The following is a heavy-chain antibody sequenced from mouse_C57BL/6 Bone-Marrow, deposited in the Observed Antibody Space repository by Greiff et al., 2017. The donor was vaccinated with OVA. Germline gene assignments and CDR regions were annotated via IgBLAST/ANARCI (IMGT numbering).Heavy chain of an antibody. V-gene: IGHV14-4*01. CDR1: GFNIKDDY. CDR2: IDPENGDT. Sequence: EVQLQASGAELVRPGASVKLSCTASGFNIKDDYMHWVKQRPEQGLEWIGWIDPENGDTESASKFQGKATITADTSSHTAYLQLSSLTSEDTAVYYCTTGAGYYAMDYWGQGTSVTVSS. J-gene: IGHJ4*01. CDR3: TTGAGYYAMDY.